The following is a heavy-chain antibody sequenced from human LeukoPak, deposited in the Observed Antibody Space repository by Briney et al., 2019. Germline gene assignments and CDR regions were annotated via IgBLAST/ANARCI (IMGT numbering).Heavy chain of an antibody. V-gene: IGHV1-2*02. J-gene: IGHJ3*02. CDR1: GYTFTGYY. CDR3: ARDLYDSSGGDAFDI. CDR2: INPNSGGT. Sequence: GASVKVSCKASGYTFTGYYMHWVRQAPGQGLEWMGWINPNSGGTNYAQKFQGRVTMTRDTSISTAYMELSRLRSDDTAVYYCARDLYDSSGGDAFDIWGQGTMVTVSS. D-gene: IGHD3-22*01.